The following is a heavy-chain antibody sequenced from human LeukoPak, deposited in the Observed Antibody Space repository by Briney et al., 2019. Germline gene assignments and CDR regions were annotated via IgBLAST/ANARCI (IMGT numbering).Heavy chain of an antibody. V-gene: IGHV3-21*01. Sequence: GGSLRLSCAGSGFTFSHYSMNWVRQAPGKGLEWVSSIGSTLAHIYYADSVKGRFTISRDNAENSLYLQMNSLRAEDTAVYYCARDLSGVTGYTYGRGIDYWGQGTLVTVSS. CDR2: IGSTLAHI. CDR1: GFTFSHYS. J-gene: IGHJ4*02. CDR3: ARDLSGVTGYTYGRGIDY. D-gene: IGHD5-18*01.